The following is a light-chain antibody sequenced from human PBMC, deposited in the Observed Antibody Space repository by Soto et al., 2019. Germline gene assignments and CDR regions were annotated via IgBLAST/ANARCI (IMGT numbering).Light chain of an antibody. V-gene: IGKV3-20*01. CDR3: QQYGSSGT. J-gene: IGKJ1*01. Sequence: ELVLTQSPATLSVSPGERATLSCRASQSVSSSYLAWYQQKPGQAPRLLIYGASNRATGIPDRFSGSGSGTDFTLTISRLEPEDFAVYYCQQYGSSGTFGQGTKVDI. CDR1: QSVSSSY. CDR2: GAS.